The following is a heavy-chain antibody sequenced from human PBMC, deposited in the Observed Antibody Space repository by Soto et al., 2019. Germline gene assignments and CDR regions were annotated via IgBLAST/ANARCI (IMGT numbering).Heavy chain of an antibody. CDR2: ISAYNGDT. J-gene: IGHJ4*02. D-gene: IGHD3-22*01. V-gene: IGHV1-18*04. Sequence: ASVKVSCKASGYTFTSHGISWVRQAPGQGLEWMGWISAYNGDTNYAQKFQDRVTMTTDTSTSTAYMELSSLRSEDTAVYYCARAFAPAYIDDSSGYYGYWGQGTLVTVSS. CDR1: GYTFTSHG. CDR3: ARAFAPAYIDDSSGYYGY.